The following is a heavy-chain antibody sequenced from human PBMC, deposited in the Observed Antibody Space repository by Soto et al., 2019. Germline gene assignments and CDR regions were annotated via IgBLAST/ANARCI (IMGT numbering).Heavy chain of an antibody. Sequence: SETLSLTCAVYGGSFSGYYWSWIRQPPGKGLEWIGEINHSGSTNYNPSLKSRVTILVDTSKYQFSLKLSSVTAADTAVYYCARGYYDYIWGSYRASKQARRNNWFDPWGQGTLVTVSS. J-gene: IGHJ5*02. CDR1: GGSFSGYY. CDR2: INHSGST. D-gene: IGHD3-16*02. V-gene: IGHV4-34*01. CDR3: ARGYYDYIWGSYRASKQARRNNWFDP.